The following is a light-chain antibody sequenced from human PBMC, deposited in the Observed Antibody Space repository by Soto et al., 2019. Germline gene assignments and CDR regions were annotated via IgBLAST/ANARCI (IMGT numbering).Light chain of an antibody. V-gene: IGLV2-14*01. CDR2: EVS. Sequence: SVLTQPASVSGSPGQSITISCTGTSSDVGGYNYVSWYQQHPGKAPKLMIYEVSNRPSGASNRFSGSKSGNTASLTISGLQAEGEADYYCSSYTSSRYVFGTGTKVTVL. CDR3: SSYTSSRYV. J-gene: IGLJ1*01. CDR1: SSDVGGYNY.